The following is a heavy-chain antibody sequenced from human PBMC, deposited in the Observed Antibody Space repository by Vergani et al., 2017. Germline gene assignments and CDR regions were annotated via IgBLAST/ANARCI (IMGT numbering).Heavy chain of an antibody. CDR1: GFTFNQYG. CDR2: TWYDGNNK. V-gene: IGHV3-33*01. CDR3: ARELRLLYNRFDP. Sequence: QVQLVESGGGVVQPGRSLRLSCAASGFTFNQYGMHWVRQAPDKGLEWVAVTWYDGNNKQYADSVKGRFTISRDNSKSTMYLQMNSLRDEDTGVYYCARELRLLYNRFDPWDQGALITVSS. D-gene: IGHD1-14*01. J-gene: IGHJ5*02.